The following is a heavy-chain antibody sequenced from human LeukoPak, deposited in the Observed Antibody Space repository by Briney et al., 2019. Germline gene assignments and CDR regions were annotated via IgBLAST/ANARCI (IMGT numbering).Heavy chain of an antibody. CDR1: GFTFSTYG. J-gene: IGHJ4*02. V-gene: IGHV3-30*02. CDR3: AKGRYLTTVSGINFDY. CDR2: IRYDGSIK. D-gene: IGHD4-17*01. Sequence: GGSLRLSCAASGFTFSTYGMHWVRQAPGKGLEWVAFIRYDGSIKYYADSVKGRFTISRDNSKNTLYLQMNSLRAEDTAVYYCAKGRYLTTVSGINFDYWGQGTLVTVSS.